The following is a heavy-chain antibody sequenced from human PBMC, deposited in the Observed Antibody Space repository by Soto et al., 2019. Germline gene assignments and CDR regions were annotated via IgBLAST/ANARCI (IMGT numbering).Heavy chain of an antibody. Sequence: EVHLLESGGALVQPGGSLRLSCAASGFSFSTYAMTWVRQAAGKGLEWVSLINDDGGTTYYADSVKGRFTISRDNSKNTLYLQMNSLRVEDTALYYCAKAFSAFWGWFDSWGQGILVTVSS. CDR1: GFSFSTYA. CDR3: AKAFSAFWGWFDS. J-gene: IGHJ5*01. CDR2: INDDGGTT. D-gene: IGHD3-16*01. V-gene: IGHV3-23*01.